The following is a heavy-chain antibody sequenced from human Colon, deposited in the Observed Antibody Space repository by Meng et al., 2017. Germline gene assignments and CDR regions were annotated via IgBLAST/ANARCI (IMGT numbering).Heavy chain of an antibody. D-gene: IGHD4-17*01. Sequence: GVLKISCASSGFTFSDYWMNWVRQVPGKGLQWVSRINGDGGSVSYADSVKGRFSISRDNSKSTLYLQMNNLRADDTAVYYCASLSPPVTEKWTDPWGQGTLVTVSS. V-gene: IGHV3-74*01. J-gene: IGHJ5*02. CDR1: GFTFSDYW. CDR3: ASLSPPVTEKWTDP. CDR2: INGDGGSV.